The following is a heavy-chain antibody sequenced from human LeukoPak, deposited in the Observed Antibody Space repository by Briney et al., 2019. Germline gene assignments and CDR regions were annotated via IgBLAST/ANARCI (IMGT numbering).Heavy chain of an antibody. CDR3: ARERIATASAGDY. J-gene: IGHJ4*02. V-gene: IGHV3-7*01. Sequence: AGGSLRLSCAASGFTFSNYWMRWVRQAPGKGLEWVANIKEDGSEQHYEDSVKGRFTISRDNAKNSLYLQMNSLRAEDTAVYFCARERIATASAGDYWGQGTLVTVSS. D-gene: IGHD6-13*01. CDR1: GFTFSNYW. CDR2: IKEDGSEQ.